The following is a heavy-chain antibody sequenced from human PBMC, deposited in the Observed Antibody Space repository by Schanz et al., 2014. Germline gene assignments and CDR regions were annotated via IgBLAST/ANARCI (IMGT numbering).Heavy chain of an antibody. D-gene: IGHD3-22*01. CDR2: ITYNGGTI. CDR1: GFTFSTFA. Sequence: EVQLLESGGGLVQPGGSLRLSCSASGFTFSTFAMHWVRQAPGKGLEWISYITYNGGTIYYADSVKGRFTISRDNAKNSLYLQMNSLRAEDTAVYYCARPPHDSSGYYPFDYWGQGTLVTVSS. J-gene: IGHJ4*02. CDR3: ARPPHDSSGYYPFDY. V-gene: IGHV3-48*01.